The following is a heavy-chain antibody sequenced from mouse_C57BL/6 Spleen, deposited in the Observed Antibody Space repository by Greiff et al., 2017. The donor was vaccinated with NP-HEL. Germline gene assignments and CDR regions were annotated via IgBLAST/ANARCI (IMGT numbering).Heavy chain of an antibody. D-gene: IGHD3-2*02. CDR1: SYSITSDY. V-gene: IGHV3-8*01. CDR3: ARSTAQAYDLDY. CDR2: IRYSGST. Sequence: EVKLQESGPGLAKPSQTLSLTCSVTSYSITSDYWNWIRKFPGNKLEYMGYIRYSGSTYYNPSLKSRISITRDTSKNQYSLQLNSVTTEDTAPYYCARSTAQAYDLDYLGQGTTLTVAS. J-gene: IGHJ2*01.